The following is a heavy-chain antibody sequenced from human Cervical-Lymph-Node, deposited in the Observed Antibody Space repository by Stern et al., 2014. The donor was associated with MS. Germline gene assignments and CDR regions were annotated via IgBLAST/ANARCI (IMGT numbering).Heavy chain of an antibody. CDR3: ARDTSSPERSDW. J-gene: IGHJ4*02. CDR1: GFTVSRDY. V-gene: IGHV3-53*01. Sequence: EVQLEESGGGVIQPGGSLRLSCTASGFTVSRDYMTWVRQAQGQGLEWVSLITNVGSTFYTDSVKGRFTISRDDSKNTVYLHMTSLRAEDTAMYYCARDTSSPERSDWWGQGTLVTVSS. D-gene: IGHD1-1*01. CDR2: ITNVGST.